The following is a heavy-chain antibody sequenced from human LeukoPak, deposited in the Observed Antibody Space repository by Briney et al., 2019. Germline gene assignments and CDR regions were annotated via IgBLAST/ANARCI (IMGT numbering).Heavy chain of an antibody. J-gene: IGHJ4*02. Sequence: SETLSLTCAVYGGSFSGYYWSWIRQPPGKGLEWIGEINHSGSTNYNPSLKSRVTISVDTSKNQFSLKLSSVTAADTAVYYCAGKRHYDSSGYYYPFDYWGQGTLVTVSS. CDR3: AGKRHYDSSGYYYPFDY. V-gene: IGHV4-34*01. D-gene: IGHD3-22*01. CDR2: INHSGST. CDR1: GGSFSGYY.